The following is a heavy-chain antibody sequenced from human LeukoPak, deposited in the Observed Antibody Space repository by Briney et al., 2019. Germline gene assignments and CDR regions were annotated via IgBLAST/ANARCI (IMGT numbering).Heavy chain of an antibody. Sequence: SETLSLTCAVSGFSISTGYYWGWIRQPPGKGLEWIGNIYHSGSTFYNPSLKSRVTISADTSKNQFSLKVTSVIAADTAVYYCARSYSGMDVWGKGTTVTVSS. J-gene: IGHJ6*04. CDR2: IYHSGST. CDR1: GFSISTGYY. D-gene: IGHD2-21*01. CDR3: ARSYSGMDV. V-gene: IGHV4-38-2*01.